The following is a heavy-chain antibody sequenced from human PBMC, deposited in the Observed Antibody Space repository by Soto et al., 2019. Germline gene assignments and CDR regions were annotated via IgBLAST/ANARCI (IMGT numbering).Heavy chain of an antibody. D-gene: IGHD6-19*01. Sequence: QVQLVESGGGVVQPGRSLRLSCAASGFTFSSYGMHWVRQAPGKGLEWVAVISYDGSNKYYADSVKGRFTISRDNSKNTLYLQMNSLRAEDTAVYYCANPPSPYSSAHLGGMDVW. CDR3: ANPPSPYSSAHLGGMDV. V-gene: IGHV3-30*18. CDR2: ISYDGSNK. CDR1: GFTFSSYG. J-gene: IGHJ6*01.